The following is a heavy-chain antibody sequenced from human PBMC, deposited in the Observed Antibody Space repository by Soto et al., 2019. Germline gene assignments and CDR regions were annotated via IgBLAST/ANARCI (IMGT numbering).Heavy chain of an antibody. J-gene: IGHJ3*01. V-gene: IGHV3-23*01. CDR1: GFTLSMSA. CDR3: AKDRGIIVKAGDAFDV. Sequence: EVQLMESGGGLVQPGGSLRLSCTGSGFTLSMSAVSWVRQAPGKGLEWFSYISDSGDRTYYADSVKGRFTISRDRSKNTVSLQMNTLRAEDTDLYYCAKDRGIIVKAGDAFDVWGQGTMVTVSS. D-gene: IGHD3-16*02. CDR2: ISDSGDRT.